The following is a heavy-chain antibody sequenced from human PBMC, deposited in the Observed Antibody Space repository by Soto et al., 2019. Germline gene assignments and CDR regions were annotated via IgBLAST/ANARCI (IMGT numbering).Heavy chain of an antibody. CDR3: ARGYYYDSSGYYGSEYFDY. Sequence: QVQLQESGPGLVKPSQTLSLTCTVSGGSISSGGYYWSWIRQHPGKGLEWIGYIYYSGSTYYNPSLKSRVTISVDTSKNQFSLKLSSVTAADTAVYYCARGYYYDSSGYYGSEYFDYWGQGTLVTVSS. CDR2: IYYSGST. CDR1: GGSISSGGYY. D-gene: IGHD3-22*01. V-gene: IGHV4-31*03. J-gene: IGHJ4*02.